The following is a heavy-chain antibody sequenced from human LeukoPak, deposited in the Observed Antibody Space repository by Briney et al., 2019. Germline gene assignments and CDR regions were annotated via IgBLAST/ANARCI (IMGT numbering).Heavy chain of an antibody. CDR3: AKGSTIGVFFDY. D-gene: IGHD2/OR15-2a*01. V-gene: IGHV3-30*18. CDR1: GFTFSSYG. CDR2: ISYDGSNK. Sequence: PGGSLRLSCAASGFTFSSYGMHWVRQAPGKGLEWVAVISYDGSNKYYADSVKGRFTISRDNSKNTLYLQMNSLRAEDTAAYYCAKGSTIGVFFDYWGQGTLVTVSS. J-gene: IGHJ4*02.